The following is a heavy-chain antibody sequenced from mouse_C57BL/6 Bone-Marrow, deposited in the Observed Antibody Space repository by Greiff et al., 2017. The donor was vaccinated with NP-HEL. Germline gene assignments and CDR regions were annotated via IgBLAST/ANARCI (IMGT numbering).Heavy chain of an antibody. V-gene: IGHV1-7*01. CDR1: GYTFTSYW. J-gene: IGHJ3*01. CDR2: INPSSGYT. CDR3: ARWNFLTGPWFAY. Sequence: QVQLQQSGAELAKPGASVKLSCKASGYTFTSYWMHWVKQRPGQGLEWIGYINPSSGYTKYNQKFKDKATLTADKSSSTAYMQLSSLTYEDSAVYYCARWNFLTGPWFAYWGQGTLVTVSA. D-gene: IGHD4-1*01.